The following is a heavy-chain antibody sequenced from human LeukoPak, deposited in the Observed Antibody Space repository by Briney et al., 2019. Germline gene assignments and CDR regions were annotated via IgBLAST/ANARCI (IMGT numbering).Heavy chain of an antibody. CDR1: GFTFSSYG. CDR2: ISGSGGST. V-gene: IGHV3-23*01. Sequence: GGSLRLSCAASGFTFSSYGMSWVRQAPGKGLDWVSAISGSGGSTYYADSVKGRFTISRDNSKNTLYLQMNSLRVEDTAVYYCARGSSWYQFSYYYYYMDVWGRGTTVTVSS. CDR3: ARGSSWYQFSYYYYYMDV. J-gene: IGHJ6*03. D-gene: IGHD6-13*01.